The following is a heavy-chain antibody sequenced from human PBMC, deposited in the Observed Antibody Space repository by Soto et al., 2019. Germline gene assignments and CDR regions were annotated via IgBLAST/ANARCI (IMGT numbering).Heavy chain of an antibody. CDR1: GYTFTSWD. CDR3: TAGSWTGAGLDL. Sequence: QVQLVQSGAEVKKPGASVKVSCKASGYTFTSWDVYWVREAAAQGLEWIGYMNPRSGNTDDEQKFQGRVTMTRNTSISTAYMELSSLTSDDTAVYYCTAGSWTGAGLDLWGQGTPVTVSS. J-gene: IGHJ4*01. D-gene: IGHD6-13*01. CDR2: MNPRSGNT. V-gene: IGHV1-8*01.